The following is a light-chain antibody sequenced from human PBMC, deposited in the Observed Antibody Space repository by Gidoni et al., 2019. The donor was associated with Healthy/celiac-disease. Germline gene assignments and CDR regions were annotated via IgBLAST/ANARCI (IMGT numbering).Light chain of an antibody. CDR1: QSVSSSY. V-gene: IGKV3-20*01. CDR2: GAS. J-gene: IGKJ2*01. Sequence: EIVLTQSPGTLSLSPGERATLSCRASQSVSSSYLAWYQQKPGQAPRLLIYGASSRATGIPDRFSGSGSGTDFTLTISRLAPEDFAVYYCQQYGSSPKYTFGQGTKLEIQ. CDR3: QQYGSSPKYT.